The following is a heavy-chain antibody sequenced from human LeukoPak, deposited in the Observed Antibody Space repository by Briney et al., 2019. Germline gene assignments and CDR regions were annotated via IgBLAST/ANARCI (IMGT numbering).Heavy chain of an antibody. CDR1: GFAFTSYA. CDR3: ARRNYMDV. CDR2: ISYDGSDK. Sequence: GGSLRLSCSASGFAFTSYAMHWVRQAPGKGLEWVAVISYDGSDKYYAVSVKGRFTTSRDNSKNTLYLQMNSLRGEDTAVYYCARRNYMDVWGKGTTVTVSS. J-gene: IGHJ6*03. V-gene: IGHV3-30*04.